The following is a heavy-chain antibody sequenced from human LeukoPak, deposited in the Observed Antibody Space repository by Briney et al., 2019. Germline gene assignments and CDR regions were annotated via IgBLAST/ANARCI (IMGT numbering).Heavy chain of an antibody. CDR3: AHSGGYCSASTCYDHYDS. CDR2: IYWDDDK. J-gene: IGHJ4*02. D-gene: IGHD2-15*01. CDR1: GFSLRTSGVG. Sequence: ESGPTLVKPTQTLALTFSFSGFSLRTSGVGVAWIRQPPGKALEWLALIYWDDDKRYSPSLKSRLTIMRDASNKQVVLIMTNMDPLDTATYYCAHSGGYCSASTCYDHYDSWGQGTLVTVSS. V-gene: IGHV2-5*02.